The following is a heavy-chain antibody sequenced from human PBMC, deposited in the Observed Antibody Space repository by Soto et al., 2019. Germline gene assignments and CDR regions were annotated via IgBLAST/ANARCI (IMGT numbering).Heavy chain of an antibody. CDR1: GFTFSTYA. CDR3: ANSSRDPGYSSSWDPFDY. Sequence: GGSLRLSCAASGFTFSTYAMNWVRQAPGNGLEWVSAISGSGGSIHYADSVKGRFTISRDNSKNTLYLQMNSLRAEDTAVYYCANSSRDPGYSSSWDPFDYWGQGTLVTVSS. V-gene: IGHV3-23*01. D-gene: IGHD6-13*01. J-gene: IGHJ4*02. CDR2: ISGSGGSI.